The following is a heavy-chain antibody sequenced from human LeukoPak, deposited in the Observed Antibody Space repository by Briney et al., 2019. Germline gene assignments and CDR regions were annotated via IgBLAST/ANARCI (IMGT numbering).Heavy chain of an antibody. CDR1: GFIFSSYS. D-gene: IGHD1-26*01. V-gene: IGHV3-48*04. Sequence: GGSLRLSCAASGFIFSSYSMNWVRQAPGKGLEWVSFISSSSSTIYYADSVKGRFTISRDNAKNSLYLQMNSRRAEDTAVYYCARDRGGSYSAIDYWGQGTLVTVSS. CDR2: ISSSSSTI. CDR3: ARDRGGSYSAIDY. J-gene: IGHJ4*02.